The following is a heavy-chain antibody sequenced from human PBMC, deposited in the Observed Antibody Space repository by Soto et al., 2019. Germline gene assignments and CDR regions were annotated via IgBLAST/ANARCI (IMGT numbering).Heavy chain of an antibody. D-gene: IGHD2-2*01. CDR3: ARVKVVPAANLGYYYGMDV. J-gene: IGHJ6*02. V-gene: IGHV1-69*06. CDR2: IIPIFGTA. CDR1: GGTFSSYA. Sequence: QVQRVQSGAEVKKPGSSVKVSCKASGGTFSSYAISWVRQAPGQGLEWMGGIIPIFGTANYAQKFQGRVTITADKSTSTAYMELSSLRSEDTAVYYCARVKVVPAANLGYYYGMDVWGQGTTVTVSS.